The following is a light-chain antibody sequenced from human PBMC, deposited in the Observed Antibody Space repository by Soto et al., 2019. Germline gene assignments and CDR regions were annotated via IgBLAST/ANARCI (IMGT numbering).Light chain of an antibody. Sequence: QSALTQPRSVSGSPGQSGTISCTGTSSDVGTYTYVSWYQQHPGKAPKLIIYDVIKRPSGGPDRFSGSKSGNTASLPISGLQAEDEADYYCCSYAGSYTHVFGTGTKVTVL. CDR3: CSYAGSYTHV. V-gene: IGLV2-11*01. J-gene: IGLJ1*01. CDR1: SSDVGTYTY. CDR2: DVI.